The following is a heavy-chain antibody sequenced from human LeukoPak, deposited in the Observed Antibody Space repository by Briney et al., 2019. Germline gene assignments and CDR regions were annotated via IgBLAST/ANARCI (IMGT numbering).Heavy chain of an antibody. Sequence: GASVKVSCKASGYTFTGYYMHWVRQAPGQGLEWMGWINPNSGGTNYAQKFQGRVTMTRDTSISTAYMELSRLRSDDTAVYYCARIRRGRGVIYRNWFDPWGQGTLVTVSS. D-gene: IGHD3-10*01. J-gene: IGHJ5*02. CDR3: ARIRRGRGVIYRNWFDP. CDR1: GYTFTGYY. V-gene: IGHV1-2*02. CDR2: INPNSGGT.